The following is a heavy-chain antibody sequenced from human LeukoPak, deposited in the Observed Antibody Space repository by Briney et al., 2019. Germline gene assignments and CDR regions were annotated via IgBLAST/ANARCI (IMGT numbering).Heavy chain of an antibody. CDR3: ARDVAMVRGGSNWFDP. Sequence: RASVKVSCKASGYTFTSYGISWVRQAPGQGLEWMGWISAYNGNTNYAQKLQGRVTMTTDTSTSTAYMELRSLRSDDTAVYYCARDVAMVRGGSNWFDPWGQGTLVTVSS. CDR2: ISAYNGNT. CDR1: GYTFTSYG. V-gene: IGHV1-18*01. J-gene: IGHJ5*02. D-gene: IGHD3-10*01.